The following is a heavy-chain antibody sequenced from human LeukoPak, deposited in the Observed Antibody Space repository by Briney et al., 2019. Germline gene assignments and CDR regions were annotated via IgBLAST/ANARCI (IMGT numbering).Heavy chain of an antibody. CDR3: AKGRGYSGYAPDRFDY. J-gene: IGHJ4*02. Sequence: PGGSLRLSCAASGFTFSSDAMSWVRQAPGKGLEGCSAMSGSGGSTDYADSGKGRVTISRDNSKNMLYLQMPRLRAEDTAVYYRAKGRGYSGYAPDRFDYWGEGTLVSVSS. D-gene: IGHD5-12*01. V-gene: IGHV3-23*01. CDR1: GFTFSSDA. CDR2: MSGSGGST.